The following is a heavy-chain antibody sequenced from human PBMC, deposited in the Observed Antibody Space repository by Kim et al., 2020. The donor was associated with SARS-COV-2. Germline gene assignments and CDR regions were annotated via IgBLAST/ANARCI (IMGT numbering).Heavy chain of an antibody. V-gene: IGHV4-59*01. CDR3: RQKQKQYFPK. J-gene: IGHJ1*01. CDR2: VYYPGPP. Sequence: SETLSLTCTVSGGSINTNYWSWIRQPPGGDLDWFGYVYYPGPPSYNPPPNSQAPISVATSKTNFSLSLSPSPAADPAVYYCRQKQKQYFPKWAQAALDT. CDR1: GGSINTNY.